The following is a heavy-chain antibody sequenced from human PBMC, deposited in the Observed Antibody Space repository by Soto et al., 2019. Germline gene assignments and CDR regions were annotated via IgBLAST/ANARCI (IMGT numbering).Heavy chain of an antibody. CDR1: GGSFSGYY. CDR3: ARGQLWSGYYTPFDY. D-gene: IGHD3-3*01. CDR2: INHSGST. Sequence: PAETLSLTCAVYGGSFSGYYWSWIRQPPGKGLEWIGEINHSGSTNYNPSLKSRVTISVDTSKNQFSLKLSSVTAADTAVYYCARGQLWSGYYTPFDYWGKGTLVTVS. J-gene: IGHJ4*02. V-gene: IGHV4-34*01.